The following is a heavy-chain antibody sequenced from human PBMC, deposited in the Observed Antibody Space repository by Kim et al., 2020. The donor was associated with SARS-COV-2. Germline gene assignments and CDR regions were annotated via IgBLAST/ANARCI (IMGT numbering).Heavy chain of an antibody. CDR3: ARERVRSANWFDP. CDR2: ISPNSGGT. J-gene: IGHJ5*02. Sequence: ASVKVSCKASGYTFTDYYVHWVRQAPGQGLEWMGQISPNSGGTNYAQKFQGRVTMTRDTSINTAYMELSRLRSDDPAVYYCARERVRSANWFDPWGQGTLVTLSS. CDR1: GYTFTDYY. V-gene: IGHV1-2*06.